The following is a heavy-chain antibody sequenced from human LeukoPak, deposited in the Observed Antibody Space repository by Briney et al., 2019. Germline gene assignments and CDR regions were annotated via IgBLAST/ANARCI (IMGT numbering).Heavy chain of an antibody. V-gene: IGHV3-23*01. CDR1: GFTFSSYA. Sequence: GGTLRLSCAASGFTFSSYAMSWVRQAPGKGLEWVSAISGSGGSTYYADSVKGRFTISRDNSKNTLYPQMNSLRAEDTAVYYCAKDVAAMVRGPYVRDWFDPWGQGTLVTVSS. CDR2: ISGSGGST. D-gene: IGHD3-10*01. J-gene: IGHJ5*02. CDR3: AKDVAAMVRGPYVRDWFDP.